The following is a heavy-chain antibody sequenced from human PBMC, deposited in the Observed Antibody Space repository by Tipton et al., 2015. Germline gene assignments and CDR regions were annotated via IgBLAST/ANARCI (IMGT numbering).Heavy chain of an antibody. CDR2: TYDRGRT. D-gene: IGHD2-15*01. CDR3: AREVRYCAGGSCYSLDH. Sequence: TLSLTCTVSGGSITSSNYYWDWVRQPPGKGLEWIGNTYDRGRTSYNPSLSRRVTISVDMSKNGFSLRLSSVTAADTAVYYCAREVRYCAGGSCYSLDHWGQGALATVSS. V-gene: IGHV4-39*02. CDR1: GGSITSSNYY. J-gene: IGHJ4*02.